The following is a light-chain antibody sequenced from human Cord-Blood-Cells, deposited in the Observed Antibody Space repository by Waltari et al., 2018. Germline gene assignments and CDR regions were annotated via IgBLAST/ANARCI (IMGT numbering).Light chain of an antibody. Sequence: QSALTQPRSVSGSPGQSVTISCTGTSSAVGCYNYFSWNQQHPGKAPKLMIYDVSKRPSGVPDRFSGSKSGNTASLTISGLQAEDEADYYCCSYAGSYTYVFGTGTKVTVL. V-gene: IGLV2-11*01. CDR3: CSYAGSYTYV. CDR1: SSAVGCYNY. CDR2: DVS. J-gene: IGLJ1*01.